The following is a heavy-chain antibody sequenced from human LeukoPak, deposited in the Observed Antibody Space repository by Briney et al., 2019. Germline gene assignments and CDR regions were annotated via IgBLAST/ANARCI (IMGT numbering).Heavy chain of an antibody. D-gene: IGHD3-16*01. CDR1: GFTFSYYG. CDR2: INQDGSAK. J-gene: IGHJ5*02. V-gene: IGHV3-7*01. CDR3: AKLLGESTIYDL. Sequence: GGSLRLSCAASGFTFSYYGMSWVRQAPGKGLDWVASINQDGSAKNYVDSVRGRFIISRDNAKNSLSLQMNSLRAEDTATYYCAKLLGESTIYDLWGQGTLVTVSS.